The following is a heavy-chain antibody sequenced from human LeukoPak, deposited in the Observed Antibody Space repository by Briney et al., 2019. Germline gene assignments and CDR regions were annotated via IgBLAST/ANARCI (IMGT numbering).Heavy chain of an antibody. D-gene: IGHD3-22*01. CDR1: GGSISSYY. CDR3: ARVMYYYDSSGYQDAFDI. V-gene: IGHV4-59*08. Sequence: SETLSLTCTVSGGSISSYYWSWIRQPPGKGLEWIGYIYYSGSTNYNPSLKSRVTISVDTSKNQFSLKLSSVTAADTAVYYCARVMYYYDSSGYQDAFDIWGQGTMVTVSS. J-gene: IGHJ3*02. CDR2: IYYSGST.